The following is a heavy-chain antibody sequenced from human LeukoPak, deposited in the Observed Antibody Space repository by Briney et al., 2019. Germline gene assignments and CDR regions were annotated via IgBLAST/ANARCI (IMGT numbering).Heavy chain of an antibody. V-gene: IGHV4-59*08. J-gene: IGHJ4*02. CDR1: SGSISGYY. Sequence: SETLSLTCTVSSGSISGYYWTWIRQPPGKGLEWIGSIFYSGSTNYNPSLKSRVTISLDTSKKQFSLKLTSVTAADTAVYYCARQSYGGAYYFFGYWGQGTLVAVSS. CDR3: ARQSYGGAYYFFGY. D-gene: IGHD1-26*01. CDR2: IFYSGST.